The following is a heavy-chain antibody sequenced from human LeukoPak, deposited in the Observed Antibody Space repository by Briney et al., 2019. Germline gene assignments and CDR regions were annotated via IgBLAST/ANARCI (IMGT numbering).Heavy chain of an antibody. Sequence: PGGSLRLSCAASGFTFSSYGMHWVRQAPGKGLEWVAVIWYDGSNKYYADSVKGRFTISRDNSKNTLYLQMNSLRAEDTAVYHCAKDARGSPAGYFDYWGQGTLVTVSS. D-gene: IGHD1-26*01. J-gene: IGHJ4*02. CDR1: GFTFSSYG. CDR2: IWYDGSNK. CDR3: AKDARGSPAGYFDY. V-gene: IGHV3-33*06.